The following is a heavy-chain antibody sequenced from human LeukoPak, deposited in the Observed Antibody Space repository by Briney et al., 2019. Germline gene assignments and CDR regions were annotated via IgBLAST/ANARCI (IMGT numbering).Heavy chain of an antibody. CDR2: IIPILGIA. V-gene: IGHV1-69*04. CDR1: GGTFISYA. Sequence: GSSVKVSCKASGGTFISYAISWVRQAPGQGLEWMGRIIPILGIANYAQKFQGRVTITADKSTSTAYMELSSLRSEDTAVYYCARMDTAMVIDYWGQGTLVTVSS. CDR3: ARMDTAMVIDY. J-gene: IGHJ4*02. D-gene: IGHD5-18*01.